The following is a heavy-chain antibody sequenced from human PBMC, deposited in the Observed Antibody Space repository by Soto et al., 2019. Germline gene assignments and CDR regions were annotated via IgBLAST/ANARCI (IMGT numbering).Heavy chain of an antibody. V-gene: IGHV1-18*04. CDR3: ARSAMAGDYYYYGMDV. Sequence: GAPVKVSCKASGYTFSSYGITWVRQAPGQGLEWMGWISVYSGKTSYAQKLQDRVTMSTDTSTSTAYMELRSLRSDDTAFYYCARSAMAGDYYYYGMDVWGRGTKVTVSS. J-gene: IGHJ6*02. CDR1: GYTFSSYG. D-gene: IGHD6-19*01. CDR2: ISVYSGKT.